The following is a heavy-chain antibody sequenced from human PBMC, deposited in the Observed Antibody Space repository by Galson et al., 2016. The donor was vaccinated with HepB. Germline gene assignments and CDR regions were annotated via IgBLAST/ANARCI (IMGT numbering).Heavy chain of an antibody. V-gene: IGHV3-23*01. D-gene: IGHD3-3*01. J-gene: IGHJ4*02. CDR3: AKGWSGPDS. Sequence: SLRLSCAASGFTFSTSAMSWVRQAPGQGLEWVSAISSTSNSTNYADSVKGRFTISRDNAKNTLFLQMDSLQIDDTAVYYCAKGWSGPDSWGQGTLVTVSS. CDR1: GFTFSTSA. CDR2: ISSTSNST.